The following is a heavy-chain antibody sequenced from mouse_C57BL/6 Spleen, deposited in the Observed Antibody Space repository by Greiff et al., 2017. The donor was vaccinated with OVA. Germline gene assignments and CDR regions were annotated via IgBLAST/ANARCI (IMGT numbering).Heavy chain of an antibody. Sequence: LQESGAELVKPGASVKMSCKASGYTFTSYWITWVKQRPGQGLEWIGDIYPGSGSTNYNEKFKSKATLTVDTSSSTAYMQLSSLTSEDSAVYSCAIDGYHPYWYFDVWGTGTTVTVSS. J-gene: IGHJ1*03. D-gene: IGHD2-3*01. V-gene: IGHV1-55*01. CDR2: IYPGSGST. CDR1: GYTFTSYW. CDR3: AIDGYHPYWYFDV.